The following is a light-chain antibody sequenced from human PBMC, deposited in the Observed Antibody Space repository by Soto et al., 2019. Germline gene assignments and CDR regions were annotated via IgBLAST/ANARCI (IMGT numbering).Light chain of an antibody. CDR3: QQSDSTPWT. J-gene: IGKJ1*01. Sequence: DIPMTQSPSSLSASVGDRVTITCRTSQSISSYLNWYQQKPGKAPKLLIYAASSLKSGVPSRFSGSGSGTDFTLTISSLQPEDFATYYCQQSDSTPWTFGQGTKVEIK. CDR1: QSISSY. V-gene: IGKV1-39*01. CDR2: AAS.